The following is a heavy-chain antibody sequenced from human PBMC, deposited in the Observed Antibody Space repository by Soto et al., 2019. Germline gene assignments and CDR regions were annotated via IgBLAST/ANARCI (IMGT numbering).Heavy chain of an antibody. J-gene: IGHJ3*02. CDR3: ARASTDSSGAFDI. CDR2: INPNSGGT. CDR1: GYTFTGYY. D-gene: IGHD3-22*01. V-gene: IGHV1-2*02. Sequence: AASVKVSCKASGYTFTGYYMHWVRQAPGQGLEWMGWINPNSGGTNYAQKFQGRVTMTRDTSISTAYMELSRLRSDDTAVYYCARASTDSSGAFDIWGQGTMVTVSS.